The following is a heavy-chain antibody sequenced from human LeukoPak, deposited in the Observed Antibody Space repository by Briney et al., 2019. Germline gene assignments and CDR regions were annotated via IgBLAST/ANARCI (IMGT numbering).Heavy chain of an antibody. CDR2: INPENGDT. CDR3: VKKIRGPSHPLDF. Sequence: GASVKVSCKASGYTFTGYSIHWVRQAPGQGLEWMGWINPENGDTGYAHNFQGRVTMTSDTSITTAYMELSSLRSDDTAVYYCVKKIRGPSHPLDFWGQGNLVTVSS. V-gene: IGHV1-2*02. J-gene: IGHJ4*02. D-gene: IGHD5-12*01. CDR1: GYTFTGYS.